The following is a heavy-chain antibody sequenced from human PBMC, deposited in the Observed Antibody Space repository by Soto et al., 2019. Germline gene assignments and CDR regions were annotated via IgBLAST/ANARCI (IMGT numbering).Heavy chain of an antibody. CDR2: ISSSSSYI. J-gene: IGHJ5*02. D-gene: IGHD3-9*01. Sequence: EVQLVESGGGLVKPGGSLRLSCAASGFTFSSYSMNWVRQAPGKGREWVSSISSSSSYIYYADSVKGRFTISRDNAKNSLYLQMNSLRAEDTAVYYCARDFVDWPRSWFDPWGQGTLVTVSS. CDR3: ARDFVDWPRSWFDP. CDR1: GFTFSSYS. V-gene: IGHV3-21*01.